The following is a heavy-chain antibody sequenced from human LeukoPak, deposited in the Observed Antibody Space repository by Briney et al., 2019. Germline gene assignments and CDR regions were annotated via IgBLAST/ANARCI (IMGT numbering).Heavy chain of an antibody. CDR3: ARGYCSSASCYKARLPYFDY. CDR1: GGSFSGYY. CDR2: INHSGST. D-gene: IGHD2-2*02. J-gene: IGHJ4*02. V-gene: IGHV4-34*01. Sequence: PSETLSLTCAVYGGSFSGYYWSWIRQPPGKGLEWIGEINHSGSTNYNPSLKSRVTISVDTSKNQFSLKLSSVTAADTAVYYCARGYCSSASCYKARLPYFDYWGQGTLVTVSS.